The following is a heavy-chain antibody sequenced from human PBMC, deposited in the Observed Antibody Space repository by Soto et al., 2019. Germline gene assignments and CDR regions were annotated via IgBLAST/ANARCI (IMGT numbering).Heavy chain of an antibody. D-gene: IGHD3-16*02. J-gene: IGHJ4*02. CDR3: ARYRFSDTWSKFDY. V-gene: IGHV4-31*03. Sequence: SETLSLTCTVSGGSITSGGYFWSWIRQHPGKGLEWFGYIYYSGSTYYNPSLKSRVTISVDTSKNQFSLKLTSVTAAETAVYYCARYRFSDTWSKFDYWGQGTLVTVSS. CDR2: IYYSGST. CDR1: GGSITSGGYF.